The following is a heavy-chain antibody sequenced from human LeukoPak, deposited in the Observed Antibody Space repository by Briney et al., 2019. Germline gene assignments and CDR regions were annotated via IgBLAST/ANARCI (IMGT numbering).Heavy chain of an antibody. CDR1: GGSISSSSYY. V-gene: IGHV4-39*07. J-gene: IGHJ4*02. Sequence: PSGTLSLTCTVSGGSISSSSYYWGWIRQPPGKGLEWIGSIYYSGSTYYNPSLKSRVTISVDTSKNQFSLKLSSVTAADTAVYYCARSPRDQQLVPESLDYWGQGTLVTVSS. CDR3: ARSPRDQQLVPESLDY. CDR2: IYYSGST. D-gene: IGHD6-13*01.